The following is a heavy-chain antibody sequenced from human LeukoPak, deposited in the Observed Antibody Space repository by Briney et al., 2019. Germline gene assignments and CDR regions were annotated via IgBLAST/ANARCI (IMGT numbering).Heavy chain of an antibody. CDR1: GGSISSYY. CDR3: AREGRIVVVPAAILYYNWFDP. CDR2: IYYSGST. J-gene: IGHJ5*02. V-gene: IGHV4-59*12. Sequence: SETLSLTCTVSGGSISSYYWSWIRQPPGKGLEWIGYIYYSGSTNYNPSLKSRVTMSVDTSKNQFSLKLSSVTAADTAVYYCAREGRIVVVPAAILYYNWFDPWGQGTLVTVSS. D-gene: IGHD2-2*02.